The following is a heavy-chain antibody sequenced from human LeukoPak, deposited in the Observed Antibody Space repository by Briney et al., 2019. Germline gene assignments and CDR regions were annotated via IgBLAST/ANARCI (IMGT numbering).Heavy chain of an antibody. Sequence: GGSMRLSWAASGFTHRSYWMSWDSQAPGKGLEWVANMKLDGSEEYYVDSAKGRVTISSDNAKNSLYLQMNSMRVDDTAVYYCARWARYCSSGSCYSWFDPWGQGTLVTVSS. D-gene: IGHD2-15*01. V-gene: IGHV3-7*01. CDR1: GFTHRSYW. CDR2: MKLDGSEE. J-gene: IGHJ5*02. CDR3: ARWARYCSSGSCYSWFDP.